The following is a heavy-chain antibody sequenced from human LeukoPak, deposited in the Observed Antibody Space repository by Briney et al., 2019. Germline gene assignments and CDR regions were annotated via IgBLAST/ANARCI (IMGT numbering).Heavy chain of an antibody. D-gene: IGHD3-22*01. Sequence: ASVKVSCKASGYTFTGYYMHWVRQAPGQGREWMGWINPNSGGTNYAQKFQGRVTMTRDTSISTAYMELSRLRSDDTAVYYCARGWGSGYSAFDIWGQGTMVTVSS. CDR3: ARGWGSGYSAFDI. V-gene: IGHV1-2*02. CDR1: GYTFTGYY. J-gene: IGHJ3*02. CDR2: INPNSGGT.